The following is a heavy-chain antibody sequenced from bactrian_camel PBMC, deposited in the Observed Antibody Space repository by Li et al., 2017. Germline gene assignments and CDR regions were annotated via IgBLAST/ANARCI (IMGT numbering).Heavy chain of an antibody. CDR1: GLTFSNYD. CDR3: AARGPSAYCSSALSTRFGY. D-gene: IGHD3*01. CDR2: ISSGGAST. Sequence: EVQLVESGGGSVQAGETLRLSCASSGLTFSNYDMSWVRQAAGKGLELVSSISSGGASTVYADSVRGRFTVSKGAANNTLYLQMNSLKPEDTGIYVCAARGPSAYCSSALSTRFGYWGQGTQVTVS. V-gene: IGHV3S40*01. J-gene: IGHJ6*01.